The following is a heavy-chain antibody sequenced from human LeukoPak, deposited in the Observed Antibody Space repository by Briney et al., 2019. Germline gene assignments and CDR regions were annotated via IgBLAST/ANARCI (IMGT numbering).Heavy chain of an antibody. J-gene: IGHJ4*02. CDR2: IVGSGGST. CDR1: GFTFSNYA. CDR3: SKWGDYDVLTGYYDSDF. V-gene: IGHV3-23*01. Sequence: PGASLRLSCAASGFTFSNYAMSWVRQAPGKGLEWVSAIVGSGGSTYYADSVKGRFSISSDNSKNTLFLQMNSLRVEDTALYYCSKWGDYDVLTGYYDSDFWGQGTLVTVSS. D-gene: IGHD3-9*01.